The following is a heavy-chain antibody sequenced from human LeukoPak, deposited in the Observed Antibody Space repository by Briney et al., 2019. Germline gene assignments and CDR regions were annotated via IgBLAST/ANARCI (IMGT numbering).Heavy chain of an antibody. CDR3: AFSRYYLQGSYYYMDV. CDR2: ISAYNGNT. D-gene: IGHD2/OR15-2a*01. V-gene: IGHV1-18*01. Sequence: ASVKVSCKASGYTFTSYGIIWVRQAPGQGLEWMGWISAYNGNTNYPQKLQGRVTMTTDTSTSTAYMELRSLRSDDTAVYYCAFSRYYLQGSYYYMDVWGKGTTVTVSS. CDR1: GYTFTSYG. J-gene: IGHJ6*03.